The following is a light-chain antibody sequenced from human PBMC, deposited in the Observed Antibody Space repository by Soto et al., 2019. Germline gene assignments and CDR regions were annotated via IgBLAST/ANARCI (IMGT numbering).Light chain of an antibody. CDR1: QSVSRF. J-gene: IGKJ5*01. V-gene: IGKV3-11*01. CDR2: DAS. Sequence: EIVLTQSPATLSLSPGERATLSCRASQSVSRFLAWYQQKPGQAPRLLIYDASNRATGIPARFSGSGSGTDFTLTISRLEPEDFAVYYCQQRSSWPPVTFGQGTRLEIK. CDR3: QQRSSWPPVT.